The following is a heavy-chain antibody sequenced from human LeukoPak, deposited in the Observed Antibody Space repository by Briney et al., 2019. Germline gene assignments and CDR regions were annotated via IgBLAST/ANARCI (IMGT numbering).Heavy chain of an antibody. CDR1: GGSISSYY. CDR2: IYYSGST. CDR3: ARVGSIDTIFGVRSYYYYMDV. Sequence: PSETLSLTCTVSGGSISSYYWSWIRQPPGKGLEWIGYIYYSGSTNYNPSLKSRVTISVDTSKNQFSLKLSSVTAADTAVYYCARVGSIDTIFGVRSYYYYMDVWGKGTTVTVSS. D-gene: IGHD3-3*01. V-gene: IGHV4-59*01. J-gene: IGHJ6*03.